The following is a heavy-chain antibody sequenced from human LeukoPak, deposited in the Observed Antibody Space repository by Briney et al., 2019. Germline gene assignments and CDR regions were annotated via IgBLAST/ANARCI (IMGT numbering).Heavy chain of an antibody. J-gene: IGHJ5*02. CDR2: IIPIFGTA. D-gene: IGHD3-22*01. CDR1: GGTFSSYA. V-gene: IGHV1-69*13. Sequence: ASVKVSCKASGGTFSSYAISWVRQAPGQGLEWMGGIIPIFGTANYAQKFQGRVTITADESTSTAYMELSSLRSEDTAVYYCARASYYDSSGYSPYNWFDPWGQGTLVTVSS. CDR3: ARASYYDSSGYSPYNWFDP.